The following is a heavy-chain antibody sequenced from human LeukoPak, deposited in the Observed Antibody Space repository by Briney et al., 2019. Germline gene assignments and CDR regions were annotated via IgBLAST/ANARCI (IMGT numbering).Heavy chain of an antibody. V-gene: IGHV4-39*07. CDR1: GGSISSSSYY. J-gene: IGHJ4*02. CDR3: ARDSDILTGYHPSLRCIGY. D-gene: IGHD3-9*01. Sequence: SETLSLTCTVSGGSISSSSYYWGWIRQPPGKGLEWIGSIYYSGSTYYNPSLKSRVTISVDTSKNQFSLKLSSVTAADTAVYYCARDSDILTGYHPSLRCIGYWGQGTLVTVSS. CDR2: IYYSGST.